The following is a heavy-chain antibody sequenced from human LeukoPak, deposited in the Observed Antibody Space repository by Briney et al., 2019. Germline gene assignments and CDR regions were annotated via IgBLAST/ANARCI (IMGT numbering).Heavy chain of an antibody. J-gene: IGHJ5*02. D-gene: IGHD1-26*01. CDR1: GFTFSDYY. CDR3: ARDEVGATTWFDP. CDR2: ISSSGSTI. Sequence: GGSLRLSCAASGFTFSDYYMSWIRQAPGKGLEWVSYISSSGSTIYYADSVKGRFTISRDNAKNSLYLQMNSLRAEDTAAYYRARDEVGATTWFDPWGQGTLVTVSS. V-gene: IGHV3-11*01.